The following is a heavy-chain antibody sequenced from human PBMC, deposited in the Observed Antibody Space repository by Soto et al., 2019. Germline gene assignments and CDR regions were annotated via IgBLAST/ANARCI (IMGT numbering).Heavy chain of an antibody. Sequence: RGESLKISCKGSGYSFAGYWITWVRQKPGKGLEWMGRIDPSDSQTYYSPSFRGHVTISATKSITTVFLQWSSLRASDTAMYYCARQIYDSDTGPNFQYYFDKWGQGTLVTVSS. CDR1: GYSFAGYW. CDR3: ARQIYDSDTGPNFQYYFDK. J-gene: IGHJ4*02. CDR2: IDPSDSQT. V-gene: IGHV5-10-1*01. D-gene: IGHD3-22*01.